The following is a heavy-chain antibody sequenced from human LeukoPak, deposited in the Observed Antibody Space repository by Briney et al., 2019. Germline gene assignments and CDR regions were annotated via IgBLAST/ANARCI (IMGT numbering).Heavy chain of an antibody. V-gene: IGHV1-69*04. CDR3: AGDPSDYYASE. D-gene: IGHD3-10*01. CDR1: GYTFTTYD. Sequence: SVKVSCKVSGYTFTTYDIHWVRQASGHGLEWVGRFFPKYVIANYAQRLRKRVTFTADKLTSTVYMELRSLKSEDTAVYYCAGDPSDYYASEWGQGTLVTVSS. J-gene: IGHJ4*02. CDR2: FFPKYVIA.